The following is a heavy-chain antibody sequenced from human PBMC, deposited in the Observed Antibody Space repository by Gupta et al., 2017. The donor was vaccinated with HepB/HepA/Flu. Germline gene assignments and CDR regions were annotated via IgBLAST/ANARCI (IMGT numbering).Heavy chain of an antibody. D-gene: IGHD2-15*01. CDR3: ARRGYCSGIGCASDYYYGMDV. Sequence: QVQLVQSGAEMKKPGASVKVPCKASGYIFTSYYIHWVRQAPGQGLEWMGIINPSRGSTAYAQKFQGRVNMTSDTYTSTVYMELSSLRSEDTAVYYCARRGYCSGIGCASDYYYGMDVWGQGTTVTVSS. J-gene: IGHJ6*02. V-gene: IGHV1-46*01. CDR2: INPSRGST. CDR1: GYIFTSYY.